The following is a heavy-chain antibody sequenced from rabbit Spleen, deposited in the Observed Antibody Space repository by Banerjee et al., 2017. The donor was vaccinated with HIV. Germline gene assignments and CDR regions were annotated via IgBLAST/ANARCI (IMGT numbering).Heavy chain of an antibody. J-gene: IGHJ6*01. CDR3: SRDTGSSFSSYGIDL. Sequence: QSLEESGGGLVQPEGSLALTCKASGFSFSSSDYICWVRQAPGKGLEWISCIAGSSSDFTYSATWAKGRFTNSKTTSTTVTMQMTRLTVADTASYFCSRDTGSSFSSYGIDLWGPGTLVTVS. CDR1: GFSFSSSDY. V-gene: IGHV1S40*01. D-gene: IGHD8-1*01. CDR2: IAGSSSDFT.